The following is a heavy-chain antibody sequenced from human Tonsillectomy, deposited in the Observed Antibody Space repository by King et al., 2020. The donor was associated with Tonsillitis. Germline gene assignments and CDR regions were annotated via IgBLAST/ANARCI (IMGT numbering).Heavy chain of an antibody. V-gene: IGHV3-21*01. J-gene: IGHJ3*02. Sequence: VQLVESGGGLVKPGGSLRLSCAASGFTFSSYSMNWVRQAPGKGLEWVSSISSSSSYIYYADSVKGRFTISRDNAKNSLYLQMNSLRAEDTAVYYCARDRYLGIAVAGAEELFNDAFDIWGQGTMVTVSS. CDR2: ISSSSSYI. CDR3: ARDRYLGIAVAGAEELFNDAFDI. D-gene: IGHD6-19*01. CDR1: GFTFSSYS.